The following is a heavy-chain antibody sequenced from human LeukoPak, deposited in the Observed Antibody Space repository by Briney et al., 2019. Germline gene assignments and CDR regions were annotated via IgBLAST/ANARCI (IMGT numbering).Heavy chain of an antibody. CDR1: GYTFTSYD. CDR3: ARERLYSSGWDFDY. V-gene: IGHV1-8*01. Sequence: ASVKVSCKASGYTFTSYDINWVRQATGQGLEWMGWMSPNSGNTGYAQKFQGRVTMTRNTSISTAYMELSSLRSEDTAVYYCARERLYSSGWDFDYWGQGTLVTVSS. D-gene: IGHD6-19*01. J-gene: IGHJ4*02. CDR2: MSPNSGNT.